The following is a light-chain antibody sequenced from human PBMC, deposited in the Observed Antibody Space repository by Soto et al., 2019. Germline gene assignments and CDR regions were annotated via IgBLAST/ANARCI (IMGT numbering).Light chain of an antibody. Sequence: SYELTQPPSVSVAPGKTASITCEGNNIGRKSVHWYQQRPGQAPMVVIYYDGDRPSGIPERFSGSNSGTAATLTISRVEAGYEADYYCQVWESRVDQIIFGWGTTLTVL. CDR3: QVWESRVDQII. CDR2: YDG. J-gene: IGLJ2*01. CDR1: NIGRKS. V-gene: IGLV3-21*01.